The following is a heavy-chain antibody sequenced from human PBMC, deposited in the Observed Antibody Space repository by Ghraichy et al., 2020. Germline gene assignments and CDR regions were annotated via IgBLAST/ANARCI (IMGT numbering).Heavy chain of an antibody. V-gene: IGHV3-66*02. CDR2: GCGGGGT. D-gene: IGHD2-2*01. J-gene: IGHJ4*02. CDR3: ARGGYCSSTSCSANFDY. Sequence: PAPGGGVGGGAGGCGGGGTYDGDAVKGRFTISRDNSEHTLYLQMNTLRAEDTAVYYCARGGYCSSTSCSANFDYWGQGTLVTVSS.